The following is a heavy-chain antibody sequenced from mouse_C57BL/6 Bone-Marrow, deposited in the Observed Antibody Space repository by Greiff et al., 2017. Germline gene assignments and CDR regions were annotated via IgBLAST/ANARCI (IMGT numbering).Heavy chain of an antibody. D-gene: IGHD1-1*01. Sequence: QVQLKQSGAELARPGASVKLSCKASGYPFTSYTMHWVKQRPVQGLECIVYIHPRSCSTKYNQKFKDKATLTADKSSSTAYMQLRSLTSEDSAVYYCARRVLRAWFAYWGQGTLVTVSA. V-gene: IGHV1-4*01. J-gene: IGHJ3*01. CDR3: ARRVLRAWFAY. CDR2: IHPRSCST. CDR1: GYPFTSYT.